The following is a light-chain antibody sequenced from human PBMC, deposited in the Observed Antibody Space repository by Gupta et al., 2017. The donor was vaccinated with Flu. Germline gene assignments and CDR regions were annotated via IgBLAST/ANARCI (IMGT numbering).Light chain of an antibody. J-gene: IGKJ2*01. V-gene: IGKV3-11*01. CDR3: QQRSNWSYT. Sequence: PATLSLSPGERATLSCRASQSVSNFLVWYQQKPGQAPRLLIYDTSNRATGIPARFSGSGSGTDFTLTISSLEPEDFALYYCQQRSNWSYTFGQGTKLEIK. CDR2: DTS. CDR1: QSVSNF.